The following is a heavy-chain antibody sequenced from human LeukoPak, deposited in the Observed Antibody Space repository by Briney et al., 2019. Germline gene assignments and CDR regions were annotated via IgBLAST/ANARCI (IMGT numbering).Heavy chain of an antibody. D-gene: IGHD3-22*01. CDR1: GYTFTGYY. V-gene: IGHV1-2*02. J-gene: IGHJ4*02. CDR2: INPNSGGT. Sequence: ASVKVSCKASGYTFTGYYMHWVRQAPGQGLEWMGWINPNSGGTNYAQKFQGRVTMTRNTSISTAYMELSSLRSEDTAVYYCARGAHYYDSSGYYWVFDYWGQGTLVTVSS. CDR3: ARGAHYYDSSGYYWVFDY.